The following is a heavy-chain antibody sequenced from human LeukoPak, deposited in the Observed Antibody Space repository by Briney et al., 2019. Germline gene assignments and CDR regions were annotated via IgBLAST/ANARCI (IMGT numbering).Heavy chain of an antibody. Sequence: PSETLSLTCAVYGGSFSGYYWSWIRQPPGKGLEWIGGIYYSGSTYYNPSLKSRVTISVDTSKNQFSLKLSSVTAADTAVYYCARDKGGYSYGYGNDYWGQGTLVTVSS. CDR3: ARDKGGYSYGYGNDY. CDR2: IYYSGST. D-gene: IGHD5-18*01. V-gene: IGHV4-34*01. J-gene: IGHJ4*02. CDR1: GGSFSGYY.